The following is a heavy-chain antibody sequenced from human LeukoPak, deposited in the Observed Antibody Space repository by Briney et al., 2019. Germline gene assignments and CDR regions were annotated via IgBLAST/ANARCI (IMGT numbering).Heavy chain of an antibody. CDR3: ARGSASNYDFWSGYSVDAFDI. CDR2: INHSGGT. CDR1: GGSFSGYY. V-gene: IGHV4-34*01. Sequence: SGTLSLTCAVYGGSFSGYYWSWIRQPPGKGLEWIGEINHSGGTNYNPPLKSRVTISVDTSKNQFSLKLSSVTAADTAVYYCARGSASNYDFWSGYSVDAFDIWGQGTMVTVSS. D-gene: IGHD3-3*01. J-gene: IGHJ3*02.